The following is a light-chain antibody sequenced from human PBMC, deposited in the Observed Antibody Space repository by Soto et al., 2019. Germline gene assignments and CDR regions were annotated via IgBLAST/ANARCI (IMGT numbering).Light chain of an antibody. V-gene: IGLV2-14*03. CDR2: DVS. CDR3: CSYLGSSPIYV. Sequence: QSALTQPASVSGSPGQSITIPCTGTSNDVGANNFVSWFQQRPGKAPRLMIFDVSNRPADTSYRFSGSKSGNTASLTISGLQAEDEAEYFCCSYLGSSPIYVFGTGTKVTVL. CDR1: SNDVGANNF. J-gene: IGLJ1*01.